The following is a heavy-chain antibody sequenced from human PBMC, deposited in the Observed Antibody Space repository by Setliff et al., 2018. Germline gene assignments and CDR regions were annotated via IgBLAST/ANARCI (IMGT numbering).Heavy chain of an antibody. CDR2: IFHTGAA. Sequence: SETLSLTCTVSGYSISSGHYWGWIRQSPGKGLDWIGSIFHTGAAYYNPSLESRFTISVDTSKNQFSLKLNSVTAADTAVYYCANSAYLRELDYWGPGTLVTVSS. CDR3: ANSAYLRELDY. CDR1: GYSISSGHY. V-gene: IGHV4-38-2*02. D-gene: IGHD1-26*01. J-gene: IGHJ4*02.